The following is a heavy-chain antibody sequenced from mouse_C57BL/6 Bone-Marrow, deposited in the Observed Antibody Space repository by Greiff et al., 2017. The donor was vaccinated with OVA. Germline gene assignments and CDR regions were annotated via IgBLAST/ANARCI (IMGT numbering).Heavy chain of an antibody. J-gene: IGHJ4*01. D-gene: IGHD3-2*02. CDR1: GYTFTSYW. CDR2: IDPNSGGT. Sequence: QVQLQQPGAELVKPGASVKLSCKASGYTFTSYWMHWVKQRPGRGLEWIGRIDPNSGGTKYNEKFKSKATLTVDKPSSTAYMQLSSLTSEDSAVYDCARSRQLRLRRNAMDYWGQGTSVTVSS. V-gene: IGHV1-72*01. CDR3: ARSRQLRLRRNAMDY.